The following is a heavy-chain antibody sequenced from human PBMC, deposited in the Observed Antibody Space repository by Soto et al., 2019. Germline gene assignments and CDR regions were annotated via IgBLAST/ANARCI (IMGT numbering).Heavy chain of an antibody. CDR1: GYTFTSYA. Sequence: ASVKVSCKASGYTFTSYAMHWVRQAPGQRLEWMGWINAGNGNTKYSQKFQGRVTITRDTSASTAYMELSSLRSEVTAVYYCARALTIFGVVPSDYWGQGTLVTVSS. V-gene: IGHV1-3*01. J-gene: IGHJ4*02. CDR2: INAGNGNT. CDR3: ARALTIFGVVPSDY. D-gene: IGHD3-3*01.